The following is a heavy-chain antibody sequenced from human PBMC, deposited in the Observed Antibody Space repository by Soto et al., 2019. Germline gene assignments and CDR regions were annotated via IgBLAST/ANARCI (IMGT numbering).Heavy chain of an antibody. CDR2: INPQTGGT. J-gene: IGHJ6*02. CDR1: GYTFTGYY. D-gene: IGHD2-2*01. V-gene: IGHV1-2*02. CDR3: ARERYQVISDGMDV. Sequence: QVQLVQSGAEVKTPGASVRVSCKASGYTFTGYYIHWVREAPGQGLEWMGWINPQTGGTSYAQKFQGRVTLSRDTSINTAYLELSGLRFDDAAVYFCARERYQVISDGMDVWGQGTTVTVSS.